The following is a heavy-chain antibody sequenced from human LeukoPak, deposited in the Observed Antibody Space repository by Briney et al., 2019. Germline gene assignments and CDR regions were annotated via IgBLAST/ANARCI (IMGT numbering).Heavy chain of an antibody. J-gene: IGHJ4*02. D-gene: IGHD2-2*02. Sequence: QPARSLRFSCTAYGFTFGDYAMSWVRQAPGKGLEGGGFIRSKAYGGTTEYAASVKGRFTISRDDSKSIAYLQMNSLKTEDTAVYYCTRDRIVVVPAAIGYFDYWGQGTLVTVSS. V-gene: IGHV3-49*04. CDR2: IRSKAYGGTT. CDR3: TRDRIVVVPAAIGYFDY. CDR1: GFTFGDYA.